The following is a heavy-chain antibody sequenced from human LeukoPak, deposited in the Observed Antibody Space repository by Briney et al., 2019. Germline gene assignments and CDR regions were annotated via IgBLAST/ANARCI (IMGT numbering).Heavy chain of an antibody. Sequence: SQTLSLTCAISGDSVSSNIAGWIWIRQSPSRGLEWLGRTYYRSKWFSDFAVSVKSRITINPDTAKNHFSLQLGSVTPEDTAVYYCAREFVAGEWYFDLWGRGTLVTVSS. V-gene: IGHV6-1*01. CDR2: TYYRSKWFS. CDR1: GDSVSSNIAG. J-gene: IGHJ2*01. CDR3: AREFVAGEWYFDL. D-gene: IGHD3-10*01.